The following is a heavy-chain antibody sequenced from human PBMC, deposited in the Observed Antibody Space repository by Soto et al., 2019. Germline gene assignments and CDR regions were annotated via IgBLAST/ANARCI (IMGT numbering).Heavy chain of an antibody. CDR2: INHSGST. D-gene: IGHD4-4*01. V-gene: IGHV4-34*01. CDR3: ARGSVEMATVLRFDF. CDR1: GGSFSGYY. J-gene: IGHJ4*02. Sequence: QVQLQQWGAGLLKPSETLSLTCGVYGGSFSGYYWSWIRQPPGKGLEWTGEINHSGSTTYNPSLKSRVTISVDTSKNQFSLKLSSVTAADTAVYYCARGSVEMATVLRFDFWGQGTLVTVSS.